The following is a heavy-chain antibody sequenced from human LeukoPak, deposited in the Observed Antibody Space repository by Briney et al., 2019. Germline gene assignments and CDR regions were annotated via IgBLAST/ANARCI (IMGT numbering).Heavy chain of an antibody. D-gene: IGHD3-10*01. CDR2: ISSSSSYI. J-gene: IGHJ4*02. V-gene: IGHV3-21*01. Sequence: PGGSLRLSCAASGFTFSSYNMNWVRQAPGKGLEWVSSISSSSSYIYYADSVKGRFTISRDNAKNSLHLQMNSLRAEDTAVYYCARGMYYYGSGSSFDNWGQGTLVTVSS. CDR1: GFTFSSYN. CDR3: ARGMYYYGSGSSFDN.